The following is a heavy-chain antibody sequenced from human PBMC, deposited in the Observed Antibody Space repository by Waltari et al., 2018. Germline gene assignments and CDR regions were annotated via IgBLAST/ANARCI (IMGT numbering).Heavy chain of an antibody. V-gene: IGHV3-30*18. CDR2: ISYDGSNK. Sequence: QVQLVESGGGVVQPGRSLRLSCAASGFTFSSYGMHWVRQAPGKGREWVAVISYDGSNKYYADSVKGRFTISRDNSKNTLYLQMNSLRAEDTAVYYCAKSGSTYFDYWGQGTLVTVSS. J-gene: IGHJ4*02. CDR1: GFTFSSYG. CDR3: AKSGSTYFDY.